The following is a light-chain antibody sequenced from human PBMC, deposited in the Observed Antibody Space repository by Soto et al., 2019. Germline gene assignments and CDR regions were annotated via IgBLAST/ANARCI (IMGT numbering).Light chain of an antibody. V-gene: IGLV2-8*01. Sequence: QSVLTQPASVSGSPGQSITISCTGTSSDVGGYNYVSWYQQHPGKAPKLMIYEVSNRPSGVPHRFSGSKSGNKASLTVSGLQAEDEADYYCSSYGGSNNLLFGGGTKLTVL. J-gene: IGLJ2*01. CDR1: SSDVGGYNY. CDR3: SSYGGSNNLL. CDR2: EVS.